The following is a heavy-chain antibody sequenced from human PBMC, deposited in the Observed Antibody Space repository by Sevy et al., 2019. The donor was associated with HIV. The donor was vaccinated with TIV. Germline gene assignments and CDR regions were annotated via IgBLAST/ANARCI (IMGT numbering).Heavy chain of an antibody. CDR3: VGADRPNQGDF. V-gene: IGHV3-53*01. CDR2: IYSDGTR. J-gene: IGHJ4*02. Sequence: GGSLRLSCGASGFTVSRNFMSWIRQAPGKGLEWVSIIYSDGTRFYADSVKGRFTISRDNSRNTLYLQMNTLRAEDTAVYYCVGADRPNQGDFWGQGTLVTVSS. D-gene: IGHD6-6*01. CDR1: GFTVSRNF.